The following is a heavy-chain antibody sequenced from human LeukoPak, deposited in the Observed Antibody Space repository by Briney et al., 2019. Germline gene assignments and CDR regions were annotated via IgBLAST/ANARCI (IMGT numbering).Heavy chain of an antibody. V-gene: IGHV3-23*01. D-gene: IGHD5-12*01. CDR3: AKGAYDYVEIAYFDY. CDR1: GFSFNNYA. J-gene: IGHJ4*02. Sequence: GSLRLPCVASGFSFNNYAMNWVRQAPGKGLEWVSLIIGSSGSTFYADSVKGRFTISRDKSKNTLYLQMNSLRAEDTAVYYCAKGAYDYVEIAYFDYWGQGSLVTVSS. CDR2: IIGSSGST.